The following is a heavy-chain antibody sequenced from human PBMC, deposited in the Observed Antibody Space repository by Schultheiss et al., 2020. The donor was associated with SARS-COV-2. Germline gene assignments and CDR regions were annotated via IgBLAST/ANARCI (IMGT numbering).Heavy chain of an antibody. D-gene: IGHD3-16*01. V-gene: IGHV3-9*01. CDR2: ISWNSGTI. J-gene: IGHJ4*02. CDR3: TRELGDPYSLDY. CDR1: GFTFDDYA. Sequence: SLKISCAASGFTFDDYAMHWVRQAPGKGLEWVSGISWNSGTIGYADSVKGRFTISRDNTKNTLYLQMNSLRAEDTAVYYCTRELGDPYSLDYWGQGTLVTVSS.